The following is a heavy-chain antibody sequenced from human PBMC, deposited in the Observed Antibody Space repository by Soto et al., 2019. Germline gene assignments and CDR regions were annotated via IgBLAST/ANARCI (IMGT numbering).Heavy chain of an antibody. D-gene: IGHD6-6*01. CDR2: TYYRSKWYN. CDR1: GDSVSSNSAA. J-gene: IGHJ6*02. V-gene: IGHV6-1*01. Sequence: PSQTLSLTCAISGDSVSSNSAAWNWIRQSPSRGLEWLGRTYYRSKWYNDYAVSVKSRITINPDTSKNQFSLQLNSVTPEDTAVYYCARFMHSSSSGGYYYYGMDVWGQGTTVTAP. CDR3: ARFMHSSSSGGYYYYGMDV.